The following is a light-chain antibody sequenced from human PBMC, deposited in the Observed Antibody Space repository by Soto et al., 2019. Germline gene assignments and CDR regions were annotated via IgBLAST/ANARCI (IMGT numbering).Light chain of an antibody. V-gene: IGKV3-20*01. Sequence: EIVLTQSPGTLSLSPGERATLSCRASQSVSSSYLAWYQQKPGQAPRLLIYGASSRATGIPDRFSGSGSGTDFTLTISRLEPADFAVYSCQQYGSSPLTFGQGTKLEIK. CDR1: QSVSSSY. CDR3: QQYGSSPLT. CDR2: GAS. J-gene: IGKJ2*01.